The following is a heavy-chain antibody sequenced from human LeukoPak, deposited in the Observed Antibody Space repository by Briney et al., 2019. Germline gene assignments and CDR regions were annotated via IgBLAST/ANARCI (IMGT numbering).Heavy chain of an antibody. CDR2: ISGSGGST. V-gene: IGHV3-23*01. CDR1: GFTFSNYA. D-gene: IGHD3-22*01. J-gene: IGHJ4*02. Sequence: PGGSLRLSCAASGFTFSNYAMSWVRQAPGKGLEWVSAISGSGGSTYYADSVKGRFTISRDNSKNTLYLQMNSLRAEDTAVYYCAKDSTWEAQMGYYDSSGYYLISFFDYWGQGTLVTVSS. CDR3: AKDSTWEAQMGYYDSSGYYLISFFDY.